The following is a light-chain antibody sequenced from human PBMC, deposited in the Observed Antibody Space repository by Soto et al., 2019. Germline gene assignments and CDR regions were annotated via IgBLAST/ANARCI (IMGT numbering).Light chain of an antibody. Sequence: QSALTQPASVSGSPGQSITISCTGTSSDVGSYDLVSWYQQHPGNAPKLMIYEVTNRPSGTSNRFSGSKSGNTASLTISGLQAEDEADYYCSSFTNSILVFGGGTKLTVL. CDR1: SSDVGSYDL. J-gene: IGLJ3*02. CDR3: SSFTNSILV. V-gene: IGLV2-14*02. CDR2: EVT.